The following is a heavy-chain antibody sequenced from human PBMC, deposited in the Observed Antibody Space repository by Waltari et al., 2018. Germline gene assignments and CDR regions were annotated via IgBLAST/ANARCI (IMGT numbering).Heavy chain of an antibody. CDR2: IGNDETSI. V-gene: IGHV3-74*01. J-gene: IGHJ6*02. CDR3: ARLAPRTYRSPVPGRHYYYGMDV. CDR1: GFRFSNYW. Sequence: EERLLESGGGLVQPGDSLRLSCAGPGFRFSNYWMIWVRQAPGRGLVWVARIGNDETSISYADSVKGRLTISRDNAKNTVYLQMKRLRVEDTAVYYCARLAPRTYRSPVPGRHYYYGMDVWGQGTTVTVSS. D-gene: IGHD3-10*01.